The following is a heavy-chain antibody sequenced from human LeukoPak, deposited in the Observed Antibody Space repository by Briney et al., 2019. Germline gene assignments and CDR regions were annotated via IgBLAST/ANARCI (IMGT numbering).Heavy chain of an antibody. CDR2: ISSSGSTI. J-gene: IGHJ6*03. V-gene: IGHV3-11*01. D-gene: IGHD3-10*01. CDR3: ARAGTPLLWFGEFFLDYYYMDV. Sequence: GGSLRLSCAASGFTFSDYYMSWIRQAPGKGLEWVSYISSSGSTIYYADSVKGRFTISRDNAKNSLYLQMNSLRAEDTAVYYCARAGTPLLWFGEFFLDYYYMDVWGKGTTVTISS. CDR1: GFTFSDYY.